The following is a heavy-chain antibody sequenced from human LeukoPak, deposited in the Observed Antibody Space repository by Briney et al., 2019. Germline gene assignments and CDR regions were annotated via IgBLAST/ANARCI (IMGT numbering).Heavy chain of an antibody. CDR1: GGSFSGYY. Sequence: PSETLSLTCAVYGGSFSGYYWSWIRQPPGKGLEWIGEINHSGSTNYNPSLKSRVTIPVDTSKNQFSLKLSSVTAADTAVYYCASLHYYDSSGYYYHDYWGQGTLVTVSS. V-gene: IGHV4-34*01. CDR3: ASLHYYDSSGYYYHDY. CDR2: INHSGST. D-gene: IGHD3-22*01. J-gene: IGHJ4*02.